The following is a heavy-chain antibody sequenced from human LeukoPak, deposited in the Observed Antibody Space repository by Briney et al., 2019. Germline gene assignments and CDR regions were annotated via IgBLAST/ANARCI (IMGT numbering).Heavy chain of an antibody. CDR2: ISYDGSNK. CDR1: GFTFSSYA. V-gene: IGHV3-30-3*01. D-gene: IGHD3-3*01. Sequence: GGSLRLSCAASGFTFSSYAMHWVRQAPGKGLEWVAVISYDGSNKYYADSVKGRFTISRDNSKNTLYLQMNSLRAEDTAVYYCASLLTIFGVASDYWGQGTLVTVSS. CDR3: ASLLTIFGVASDY. J-gene: IGHJ4*02.